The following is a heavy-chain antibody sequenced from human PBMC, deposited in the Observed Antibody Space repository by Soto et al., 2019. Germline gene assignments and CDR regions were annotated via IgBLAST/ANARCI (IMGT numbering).Heavy chain of an antibody. CDR2: ISDDGSNK. Sequence: PGGSLRLSCAASGITFSTYAMHWVRQAPGKGLEWVAVISDDGSNKYYADSVKGRFTISRDNSKNTLYLQMNSLRAEDTAVYYCAKDRSSGWNTYNFDYWGQGALVTVSS. CDR1: GITFSTYA. CDR3: AKDRSSGWNTYNFDY. D-gene: IGHD6-19*01. J-gene: IGHJ4*02. V-gene: IGHV3-30-3*01.